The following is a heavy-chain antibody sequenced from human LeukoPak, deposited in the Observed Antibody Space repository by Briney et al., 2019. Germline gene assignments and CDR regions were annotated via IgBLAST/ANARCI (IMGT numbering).Heavy chain of an antibody. CDR2: IRYDGSNK. Sequence: GGSLRLSCAASGFTFSSYGMHWVRQAPGKGLEWVAFIRYDGSNKYYADSVKGRFTISGDNSKNTLYLQMNSLRAEDTAVYYCARVSGGPYYYYYMDVWGKGTTVTVSS. J-gene: IGHJ6*03. CDR1: GFTFSSYG. D-gene: IGHD6-25*01. V-gene: IGHV3-30*02. CDR3: ARVSGGPYYYYYMDV.